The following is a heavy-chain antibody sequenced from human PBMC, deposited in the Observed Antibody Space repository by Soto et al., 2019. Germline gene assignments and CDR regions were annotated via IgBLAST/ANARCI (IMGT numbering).Heavy chain of an antibody. V-gene: IGHV3-30-3*01. CDR2: ISYDGSNK. CDR1: GFTFSSYA. CDR3: AREKTTVTIKARSSDDAFDI. J-gene: IGHJ3*02. Sequence: QVQLVESGGGVVQPGRSLRLSCAASGFTFSSYAMHWVRQAPGKGLEGVAVISYDGSNKYYADSVKGRFTISRDDSKNTLYLQMNSLRAEDTAVYYCAREKTTVTIKARSSDDAFDIWGQGTMVTVSS. D-gene: IGHD4-17*01.